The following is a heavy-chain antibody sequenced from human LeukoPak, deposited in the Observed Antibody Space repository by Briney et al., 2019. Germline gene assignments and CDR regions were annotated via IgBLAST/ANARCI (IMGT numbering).Heavy chain of an antibody. Sequence: GGSLRLSCAASGFTFSSYAMSRVRQAPGKGLEWVSAISGSGGSTNYADSVKGRFTISRDNSKNTLYLQMNSLRAEDTAVYYCAKPRIAAAGLLDYWGQGTLVTVSS. V-gene: IGHV3-23*01. D-gene: IGHD6-13*01. CDR3: AKPRIAAAGLLDY. CDR2: ISGSGGST. J-gene: IGHJ4*02. CDR1: GFTFSSYA.